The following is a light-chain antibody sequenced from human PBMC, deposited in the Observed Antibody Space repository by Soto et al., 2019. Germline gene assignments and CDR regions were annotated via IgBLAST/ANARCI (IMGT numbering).Light chain of an antibody. J-gene: IGLJ1*01. CDR3: SSFTSNRIYV. V-gene: IGLV2-14*03. CDR2: GVT. Sequence: QSVLTQPTSVSGSPGQSITISCTGNHNDIGTYDYVSWYQQHPGRAPRLLIHGVTTRPSGISGRFSASKSGLTASLTISGLQPEDEADYYCSSFTSNRIYVIGPGTKVTVL. CDR1: HNDIGTYDY.